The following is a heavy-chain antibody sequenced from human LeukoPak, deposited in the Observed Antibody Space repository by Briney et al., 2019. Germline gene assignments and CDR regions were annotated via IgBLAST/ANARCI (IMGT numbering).Heavy chain of an antibody. D-gene: IGHD3-3*02. Sequence: ASVKVSCKASGYTFTGYYMHWVRQAPGQGLEWMGGIIPIFGTANYAQKFQGRVTITADESTSTAYMELSSLRSEDTAVYYCARVGRSVLGVVTYYYYGMDVWGQGTTVTVSS. V-gene: IGHV1-69*13. CDR3: ARVGRSVLGVVTYYYYGMDV. J-gene: IGHJ6*02. CDR2: IIPIFGTA. CDR1: GYTFTGYY.